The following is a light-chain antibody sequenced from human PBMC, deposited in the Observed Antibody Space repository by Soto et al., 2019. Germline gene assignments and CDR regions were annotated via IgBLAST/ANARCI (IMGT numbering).Light chain of an antibody. V-gene: IGKV1-9*01. CDR2: AAS. CDR1: QGISSY. CDR3: QQLKSYPLT. J-gene: IGKJ4*01. Sequence: IQLTQSPSSLSASVGDRVTITCRASQGISSYLAWYQQKPGKAPKVLISAASTLQSGVPSRFSGSGYGTDFTLTISSLQPEDFVTYYCQQLKSYPLTFGGGTKMEIK.